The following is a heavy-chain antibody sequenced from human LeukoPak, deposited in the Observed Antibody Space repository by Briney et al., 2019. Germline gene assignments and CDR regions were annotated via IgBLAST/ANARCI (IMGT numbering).Heavy chain of an antibody. Sequence: GGSLRLSCAASGFTFSSYAMSWVRQAPGKGLEWVSAISGSGGSTYYADSVKGRFTISRDNAKNSLYLQMNSLRAEDRAVYYCARESIYYDSSGENGAYYYYMDVWGKGTTVTVSS. V-gene: IGHV3-23*01. CDR2: ISGSGGST. J-gene: IGHJ6*03. CDR3: ARESIYYDSSGENGAYYYYMDV. D-gene: IGHD3-22*01. CDR1: GFTFSSYA.